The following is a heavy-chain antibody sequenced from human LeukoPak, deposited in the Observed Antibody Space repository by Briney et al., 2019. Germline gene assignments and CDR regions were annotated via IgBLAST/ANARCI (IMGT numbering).Heavy chain of an antibody. CDR1: GYSISSGYY. J-gene: IGHJ4*02. V-gene: IGHV4-38-2*01. CDR3: ARQGITIFEVAFDY. CDR2: IYHSGST. D-gene: IGHD3-3*01. Sequence: KASETLSLTCAVSGYSISSGYYWGWIRQPPGKGLEWIGSIYHSGSTYYNPSLKSRVTISVDTSKNQFSLKLSSVTAADTAVYYCARQGITIFEVAFDYWGQGTQVTVSS.